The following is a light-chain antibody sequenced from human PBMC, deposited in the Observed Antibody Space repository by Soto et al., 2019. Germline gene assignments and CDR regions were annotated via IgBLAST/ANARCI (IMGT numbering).Light chain of an antibody. Sequence: QSVLTQPASVSGSPGQSITLSCTGTSSDVGSYNLVSRYQQHPGKAPKLMIYEGSKRPSGVSNRFSGSKSGNTASLTISGLQAEDEADYYCCSYAGSSTFVVFGGGTKLTVL. V-gene: IGLV2-23*03. J-gene: IGLJ2*01. CDR2: EGS. CDR3: CSYAGSSTFVV. CDR1: SSDVGSYNL.